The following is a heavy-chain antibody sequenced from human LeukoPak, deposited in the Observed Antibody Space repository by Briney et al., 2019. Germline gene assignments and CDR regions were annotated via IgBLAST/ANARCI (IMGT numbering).Heavy chain of an antibody. CDR3: ARGVYIAAAQYGY. V-gene: IGHV4-59*01. Sequence: SETLSLTCTVSGGSISSYYWSWIRQTPGKGLEWIGYIYYSGTTNYNPSLKSRVTISVDTSKNQFSLKLSSVTAADTAVYYCARGVYIAAAQYGYWGQGTLVTVSS. D-gene: IGHD6-13*01. CDR1: GGSISSYY. J-gene: IGHJ4*02. CDR2: IYYSGTT.